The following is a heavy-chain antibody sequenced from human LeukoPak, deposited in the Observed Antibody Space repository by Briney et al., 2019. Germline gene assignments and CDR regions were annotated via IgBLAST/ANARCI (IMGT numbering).Heavy chain of an antibody. CDR1: GESFSGYY. Sequence: PSETLSLTCAVYGESFSGYYWCWIRQPPGKGLEWIGAINRSGSTNYNPSHKSRIPISVDTSTIQFSLKLSSVTAADTAVYYCATGWNSSGWYRYYYYMDVWGKATTVTASS. CDR2: INRSGST. CDR3: ATGWNSSGWYRYYYYMDV. J-gene: IGHJ6*03. D-gene: IGHD6-19*01. V-gene: IGHV4-34*01.